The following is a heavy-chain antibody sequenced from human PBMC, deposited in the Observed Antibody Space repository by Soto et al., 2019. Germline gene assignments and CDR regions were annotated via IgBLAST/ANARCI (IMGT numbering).Heavy chain of an antibody. CDR1: GASVSSTYW. D-gene: IGHD3-10*01. Sequence: SETLSLTCAVSGASVSSTYWWSWVRQPPGKGPEWIGEINHRGSTYYNPSLKSRVTISVDTSKNQFSLKLSSVTAADTAVYYCARRGSGSYSDYWGQGTLVTVSS. CDR2: INHRGST. CDR3: ARRGSGSYSDY. V-gene: IGHV4-4*02. J-gene: IGHJ4*02.